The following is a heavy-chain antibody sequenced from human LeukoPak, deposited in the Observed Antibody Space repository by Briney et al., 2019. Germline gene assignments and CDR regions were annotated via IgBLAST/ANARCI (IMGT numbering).Heavy chain of an antibody. CDR2: INPSGGST. J-gene: IGHJ4*02. V-gene: IGHV1-46*01. Sequence: ASVKVSCTASGYTFTSYYMHWVRQAPGQGLEWMGIINPSGGSTSYAQKFQGRVTMTRDTSTSTVYMELSSLRSEDTAVYYCATNDYGDVYYFDYWGQGTLVTVSS. CDR3: ATNDYGDVYYFDY. D-gene: IGHD4-17*01. CDR1: GYTFTSYY.